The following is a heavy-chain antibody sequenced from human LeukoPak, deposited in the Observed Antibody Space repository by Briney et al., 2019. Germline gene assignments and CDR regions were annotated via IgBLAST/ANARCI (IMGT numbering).Heavy chain of an antibody. Sequence: PSETLSLTCTVSGGSISSYYWSRIRQPPGKGLEWIGYIYYTGSTNYNPSLKSRVTIPADTSKNQFSLKLGSVTAADTAVYYCARGPYYYDSSGYYYSYFDYWGQGILVTVSS. CDR1: GGSISSYY. CDR2: IYYTGST. CDR3: ARGPYYYDSSGYYYSYFDY. D-gene: IGHD3-22*01. V-gene: IGHV4-59*01. J-gene: IGHJ4*02.